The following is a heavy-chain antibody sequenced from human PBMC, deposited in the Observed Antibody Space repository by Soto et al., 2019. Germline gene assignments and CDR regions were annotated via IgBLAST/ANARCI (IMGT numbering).Heavy chain of an antibody. J-gene: IGHJ5*02. CDR1: GYAFTGYA. CDR3: ARGDYYDSSGLDL. Sequence: QAHLVQSGAEVRKPGASVKLSCTAAGYAFTGYAIHWVRQAPGQGLEWMGWINAGNGYTKFSQNFKGRVSVTRDTSSSMAYMELSSLRFEDTAVYYCARGDYYDSSGLDLWGQGTLVTVSS. D-gene: IGHD3-22*01. CDR2: INAGNGYT. V-gene: IGHV1-3*01.